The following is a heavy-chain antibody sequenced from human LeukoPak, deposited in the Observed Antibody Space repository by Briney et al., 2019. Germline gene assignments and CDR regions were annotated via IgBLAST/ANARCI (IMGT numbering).Heavy chain of an antibody. Sequence: PSETLSLTCAVSGGSISTNNWWSWVRQPPGKGLEWIGEIYHTGSTNYSPSLRSRVTMSIDKSNNQFSLNLNSVTAADTAVYYCAREPHSGSYQSYWYFDLWGRGTLVTVSS. CDR1: GGSISTNNW. J-gene: IGHJ2*01. D-gene: IGHD1-26*01. V-gene: IGHV4-4*02. CDR3: AREPHSGSYQSYWYFDL. CDR2: IYHTGST.